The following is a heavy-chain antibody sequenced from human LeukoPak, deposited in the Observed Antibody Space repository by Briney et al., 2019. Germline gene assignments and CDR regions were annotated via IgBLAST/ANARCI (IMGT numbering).Heavy chain of an antibody. V-gene: IGHV1-69*05. CDR1: GGAFSSYA. CDR2: IIPIFGTA. J-gene: IGHJ4*02. D-gene: IGHD1-26*01. Sequence: GASVKVSCKASGGAFSSYAISWVRQAPGQGLEWMGRIIPIFGTANYVQKFQGRVTITTDESTSTAYMELSSLRSEDTAVYSCARGDSGSMRYGGRGPLVTVSS. CDR3: ARGDSGSMRY.